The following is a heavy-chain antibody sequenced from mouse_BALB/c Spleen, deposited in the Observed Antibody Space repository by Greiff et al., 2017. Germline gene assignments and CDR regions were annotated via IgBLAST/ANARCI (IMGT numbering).Heavy chain of an antibody. Sequence: QVQLQQSGAELVRPGSSVKISCKASGYAFSSYWMNWVKQRPGQGLEWIGQIYPGDGDTNYNGKFKGKATLTADKSSSTAYMQLSSLTSEDSAVYFCARDYGNSTFAYWGQGTLVTVSA. J-gene: IGHJ3*01. V-gene: IGHV1-80*01. CDR1: GYAFSSYW. D-gene: IGHD2-1*01. CDR3: ARDYGNSTFAY. CDR2: IYPGDGDT.